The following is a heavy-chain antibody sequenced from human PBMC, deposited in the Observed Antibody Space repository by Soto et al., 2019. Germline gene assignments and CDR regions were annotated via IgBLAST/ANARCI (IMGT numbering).Heavy chain of an antibody. J-gene: IGHJ6*02. V-gene: IGHV1-2*04. CDR2: INPNSGGT. CDR1: GYSFTDYH. CDR3: ARGDSTDCSNGVCSFFYNHDMDV. Sequence: QVQLVQSGAEVKKPGASVKVSCKASGYSFTDYHIHWVRQAPGQGLEWLGRINPNSGGTSTAQKFQGWVTMTTDTPISTASMELTRLASDDTAIYYCARGDSTDCSNGVCSFFYNHDMDVWGQGTTVTVSS. D-gene: IGHD2-8*01.